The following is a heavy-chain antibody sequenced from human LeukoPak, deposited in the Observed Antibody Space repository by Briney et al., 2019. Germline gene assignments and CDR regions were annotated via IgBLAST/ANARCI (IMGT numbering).Heavy chain of an antibody. D-gene: IGHD3-22*01. Sequence: SETLSLTCTVSGGSISSSSYYWGWIRQPPGKGLEWIGSIYYSGSTYYNPSLKSRVTISVDTSKNQFSLKLSSVTTADTAVYYCARDRASYYDSSGYQPFDYWGQGTLVTVSS. V-gene: IGHV4-39*07. CDR2: IYYSGST. CDR3: ARDRASYYDSSGYQPFDY. J-gene: IGHJ4*02. CDR1: GGSISSSSYY.